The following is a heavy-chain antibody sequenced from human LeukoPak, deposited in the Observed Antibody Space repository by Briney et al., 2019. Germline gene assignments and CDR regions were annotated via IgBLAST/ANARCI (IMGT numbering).Heavy chain of an antibody. CDR2: IYSNGDT. Sequence: GGSLRLSCAASGLTVTNNYWNWVRQPPGKGPEWISLIYSNGDTRYADSVKGRFTFSRDNSKNTLYVQMNSLRAEDTAVYYCTYGDYPLTYWGQGTPVSVSS. CDR1: GLTVTNNY. CDR3: TYGDYPLTY. J-gene: IGHJ4*02. V-gene: IGHV3-66*01. D-gene: IGHD4-17*01.